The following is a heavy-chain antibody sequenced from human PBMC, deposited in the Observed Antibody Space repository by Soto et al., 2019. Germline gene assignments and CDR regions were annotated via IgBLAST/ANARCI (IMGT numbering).Heavy chain of an antibody. CDR1: GFSLSNYH. D-gene: IGHD1-1*01. Sequence: GGSLRLSCAASGFSLSNYHMNWVRQAPGKGLEWVSSISSSGNFIYYADSVKGRFTISRDNAKDSLYLQMDSLRAEDTALYYCAGTYDPFDYWGPGTLVTVSS. V-gene: IGHV3-21*01. CDR2: ISSSGNFI. J-gene: IGHJ4*02. CDR3: AGTYDPFDY.